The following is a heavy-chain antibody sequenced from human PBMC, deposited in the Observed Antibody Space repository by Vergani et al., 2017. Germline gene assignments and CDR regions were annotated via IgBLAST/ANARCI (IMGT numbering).Heavy chain of an antibody. D-gene: IGHD1-26*01. J-gene: IGHJ3*02. CDR1: GGSISSGSYY. CDR3: ARVGSYWSAFDI. V-gene: IGHV4-61*02. Sequence: QVQLQESGPGLVKPSQTLSLTCTVSGGSISSGSYYWSWIRQPAGKGLEWIGRIYTSGSTNYNPSLKSRVTISVDTSKNQFSLKLSSVTAADTAVYYCARVGSYWSAFDIWGQGTMVTVSS. CDR2: IYTSGST.